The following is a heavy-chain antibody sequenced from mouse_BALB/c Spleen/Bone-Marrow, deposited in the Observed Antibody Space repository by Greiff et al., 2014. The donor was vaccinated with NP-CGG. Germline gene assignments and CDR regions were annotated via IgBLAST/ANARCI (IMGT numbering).Heavy chain of an antibody. CDR3: ARSRGVYAMDY. J-gene: IGHJ4*01. CDR1: GYTFTDYY. CDR2: IYPGSGNT. V-gene: IGHV1-84*02. Sequence: LVESGPELVKPGASVKISCKASGYTFTDYYINWVKQKPGQGLEWIGWIYPGSGNTKYNEKFEGKATLTVDTSSSTAYMQLSSLTSEDTAVYFCARSRGVYAMDYWGQGTSVTVSS.